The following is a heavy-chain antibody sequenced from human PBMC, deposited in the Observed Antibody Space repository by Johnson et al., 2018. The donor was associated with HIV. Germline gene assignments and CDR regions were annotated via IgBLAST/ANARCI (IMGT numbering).Heavy chain of an antibody. Sequence: VQLVESGGGVVQPGRSLRLSCAASGFTFDDYAMNWVRQAPGKRLEWVSSINWNGGSTGYADSVKGRFTISRDNSKNTLYLQMGSLRAEDMAVYYCARGEGRIPHAFDIWGQGTMVTVS. J-gene: IGHJ3*02. V-gene: IGHV3-20*04. D-gene: IGHD2-2*02. CDR3: ARGEGRIPHAFDI. CDR1: GFTFDDYA. CDR2: INWNGGST.